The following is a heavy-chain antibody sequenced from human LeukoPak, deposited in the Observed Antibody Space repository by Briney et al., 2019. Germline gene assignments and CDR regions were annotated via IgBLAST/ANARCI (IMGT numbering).Heavy chain of an antibody. Sequence: PGTSLRLSCAASAASGFTFSSYSMNWVRQAPGKGLEWVSSISSSSSYIYYADSVKGRFTISRDNAKNSLYLQMNSLRAEDTAVYYCASRDYEIYYYGMDVWGQGTTATVSS. J-gene: IGHJ6*02. CDR3: ASRDYEIYYYGMDV. CDR2: ISSSSSYI. V-gene: IGHV3-21*01. D-gene: IGHD4-17*01. CDR1: GFTFSSYS.